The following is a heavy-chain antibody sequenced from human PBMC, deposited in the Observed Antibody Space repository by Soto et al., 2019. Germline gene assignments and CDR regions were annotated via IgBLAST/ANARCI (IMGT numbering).Heavy chain of an antibody. J-gene: IGHJ4*02. CDR1: GYTVSELS. CDR2: FDPEDGET. Sequence: ASVKVSCKVSGYTVSELSMQWVRQAPGKGLEWMGGFDPEDGETTYAQKFQGRVTMTEDTSTDTAYIELTSLTAEDTAVYYCARSPRGFLESWTDYWGQGTLVTVSS. V-gene: IGHV1-24*01. CDR3: ARSPRGFLESWTDY. D-gene: IGHD3-3*01.